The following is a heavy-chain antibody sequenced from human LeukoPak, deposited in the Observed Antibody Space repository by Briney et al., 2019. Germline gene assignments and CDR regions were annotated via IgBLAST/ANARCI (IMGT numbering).Heavy chain of an antibody. V-gene: IGHV3-23*01. J-gene: IGHJ4*02. CDR3: AKDPYNSGWSYFDY. Sequence: GGCLSLSCAASGFTFSNYAMSWVSHAPGKGLEWVSGISGGGGRTFHADFVKGRFTISRDNSRNTLYLRMTSLRGEDSAIYYCAKDPYNSGWSYFDYWGQGALVTVSS. CDR1: GFTFSNYA. D-gene: IGHD6-19*01. CDR2: ISGGGGRT.